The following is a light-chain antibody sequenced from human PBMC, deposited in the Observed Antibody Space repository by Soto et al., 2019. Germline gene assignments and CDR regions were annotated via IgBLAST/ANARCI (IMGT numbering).Light chain of an antibody. V-gene: IGKV3-15*01. CDR2: GAS. CDR3: QQYGSSWT. Sequence: EIVMTQSPATLSVSPGGRSTVSCRASQSISDTLAWYQQKPGQAPRLLIHGASTRATGFPARFSGSGSGTDFTLTISRLEPEDFAVYYCQQYGSSWTFGQGTKVDIK. CDR1: QSISDT. J-gene: IGKJ1*01.